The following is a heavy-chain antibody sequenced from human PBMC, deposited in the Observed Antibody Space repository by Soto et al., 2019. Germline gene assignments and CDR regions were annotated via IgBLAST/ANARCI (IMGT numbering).Heavy chain of an antibody. CDR3: ATSVEENGVNYYDSSGSSPLWFDP. V-gene: IGHV4-31*03. CDR1: GGSISSGGYY. D-gene: IGHD3-22*01. J-gene: IGHJ5*02. Sequence: PSETLSLTCTVAGGSISSGGYYWSWIRQHPGKGLEWIGYIYYSGSTYYNPSLKSRVTISVDTSKNQFSLKLSSVTAADTAVYYCATSVEENGVNYYDSSGSSPLWFDPWGQGTLVTSPQ. CDR2: IYYSGST.